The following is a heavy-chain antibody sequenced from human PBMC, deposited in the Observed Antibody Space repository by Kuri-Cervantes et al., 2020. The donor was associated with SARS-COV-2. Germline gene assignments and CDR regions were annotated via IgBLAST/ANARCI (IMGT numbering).Heavy chain of an antibody. Sequence: ESLKISCTVSGGSISSSSYYWGWIRQPPGKGLEWIGSIYYSGSTYYNPSLKSRVTISVDTSKNQFSLKLSSVTAADTAVYYCARAIRGYCSGGSRYDVRNFDYWGQGTLVTVSS. V-gene: IGHV4-39*07. CDR1: GGSISSSSYY. J-gene: IGHJ4*02. CDR2: IYYSGST. D-gene: IGHD2-15*01. CDR3: ARAIRGYCSGGSRYDVRNFDY.